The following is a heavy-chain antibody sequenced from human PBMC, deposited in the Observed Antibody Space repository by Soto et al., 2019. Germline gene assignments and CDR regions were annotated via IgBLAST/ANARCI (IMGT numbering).Heavy chain of an antibody. V-gene: IGHV3-30-3*01. Sequence: PGGSLRLSCAASGFTFSSYAMHWVRQAPGKGLEWVAVISYDGSNKYYADSVKGRFTISRDNSKNTLYLQMNSLRAEDTAVYYCARSPNILVVVNMYYFDFWGRGSLVTVSS. CDR2: ISYDGSNK. CDR1: GFTFSSYA. D-gene: IGHD3-22*01. CDR3: ARSPNILVVVNMYYFDF. J-gene: IGHJ4*02.